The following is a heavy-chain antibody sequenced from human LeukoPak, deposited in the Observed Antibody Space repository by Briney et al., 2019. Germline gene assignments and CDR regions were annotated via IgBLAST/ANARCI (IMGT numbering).Heavy chain of an antibody. CDR2: ISSRGRTI. CDR1: GFTLSSYE. J-gene: IGHJ4*02. Sequence: GGSLTLSCAASGFTLSSYEMNWVRHAPGRGREWVSYISSRGRTIYHADSGKGRSTLSRDNAKKSLYLQMNSLRAEDTAVYYCASGHCSSNSCYPFDYWGQGTLVTVSS. V-gene: IGHV3-48*03. CDR3: ASGHCSSNSCYPFDY. D-gene: IGHD2-2*01.